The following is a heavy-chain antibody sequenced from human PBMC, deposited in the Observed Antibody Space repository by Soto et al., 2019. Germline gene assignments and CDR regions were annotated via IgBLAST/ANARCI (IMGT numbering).Heavy chain of an antibody. CDR2: ISYDGSNK. V-gene: IGHV3-30-3*01. CDR3: ARDQYLAYCGGDCLNAFDI. Sequence: LRLSCAASGFTFSSYAMHWVRQAPGKGLEWVAVISYDGSNKYYADSVKGRFTISRDNSKNTLYLQMNSLRAEDTAVYYCARDQYLAYCGGDCLNAFDIWGQGTMVTVSS. D-gene: IGHD2-21*02. J-gene: IGHJ3*02. CDR1: GFTFSSYA.